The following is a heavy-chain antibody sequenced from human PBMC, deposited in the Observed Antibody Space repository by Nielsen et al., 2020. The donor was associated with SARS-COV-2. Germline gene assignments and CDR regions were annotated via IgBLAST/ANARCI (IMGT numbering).Heavy chain of an antibody. V-gene: IGHV1-2*06. Sequence: ASVKASCKASGYTFTGHYMHWMRQAPGQGPEWMGRVNPNSGATNYAQKFQGRVTLTRDTSINTTYMELNRLTSDDTAVYYCARVRSSSGIWFDPWGQGTLVVVSS. CDR1: GYTFTGHY. D-gene: IGHD3-10*01. CDR3: ARVRSSSGIWFDP. J-gene: IGHJ5*02. CDR2: VNPNSGAT.